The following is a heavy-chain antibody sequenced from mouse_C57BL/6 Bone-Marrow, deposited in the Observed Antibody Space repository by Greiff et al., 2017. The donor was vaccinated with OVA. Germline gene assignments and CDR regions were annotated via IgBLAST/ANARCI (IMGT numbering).Heavy chain of an antibody. CDR2: ISSGGDYI. CDR1: GFTFSSYA. CDR3: TRDRTYYSNYRFAY. D-gene: IGHD2-5*01. Sequence: EVMLVESGEGLVKPGGSLKLSCAASGFTFSSYAMSWVRQTPEKRLEWVAYISSGGDYIYYADTVKGRFTISRDNARNTLYLQMSSLKSEDTAMYYCTRDRTYYSNYRFAYWGQGTLVTVSA. V-gene: IGHV5-9-1*02. J-gene: IGHJ3*01.